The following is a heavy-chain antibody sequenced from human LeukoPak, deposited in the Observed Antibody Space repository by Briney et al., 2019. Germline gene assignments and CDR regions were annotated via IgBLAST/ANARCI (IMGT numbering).Heavy chain of an antibody. CDR3: ARSRGYSYGTTFLDY. CDR2: IYTSGST. V-gene: IGHV4-61*02. CDR1: GGSISSGSYY. Sequence: SQTLSLTCTVSGGSISSGSYYWSWIRQPAGKGLEWIGRIYTSGSTNYNPSLKSRVTISVDTSKNQFSLKLISVTAADTAVYYCARSRGYSYGTTFLDYWGQGTLVTVSS. J-gene: IGHJ4*02. D-gene: IGHD5-18*01.